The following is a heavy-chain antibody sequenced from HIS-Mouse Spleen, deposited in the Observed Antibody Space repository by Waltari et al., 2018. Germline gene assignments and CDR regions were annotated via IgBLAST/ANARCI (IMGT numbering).Heavy chain of an antibody. CDR1: GYSISSGYY. V-gene: IGHV4-38-2*02. J-gene: IGHJ4*02. Sequence: QVQLQESGPGLVKPSETLSLTCTVSGYSISSGYYWGWIRQPPGKGLGLIGSLYHSGSTYYNPSLKSRVTISVDPSKNQFSLKLSSVTAADTAVYYCARDRKQLVQFFDYWGQGTLVTVSS. CDR3: ARDRKQLVQFFDY. CDR2: LYHSGST. D-gene: IGHD6-6*01.